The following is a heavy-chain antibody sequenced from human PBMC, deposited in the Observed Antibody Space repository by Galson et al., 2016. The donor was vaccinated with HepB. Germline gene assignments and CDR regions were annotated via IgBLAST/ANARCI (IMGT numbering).Heavy chain of an antibody. J-gene: IGHJ4*02. Sequence: TLSLTCTVSGGSISRGGYYWSWIRQHPGKGLEWIGYIYYSGSTYYNPSLKSRVTISIDTSKNQFSLNLTSVTAADTAVYYCARTPTYYFDHWGQGTLVTVSS. CDR2: IYYSGST. V-gene: IGHV4-31*03. CDR1: GGSISRGGYY. CDR3: ARTPTYYFDH. D-gene: IGHD1-1*01.